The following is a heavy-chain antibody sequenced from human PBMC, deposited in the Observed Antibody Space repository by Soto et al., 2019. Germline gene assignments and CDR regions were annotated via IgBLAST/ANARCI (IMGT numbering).Heavy chain of an antibody. D-gene: IGHD3-10*01. CDR3: ARDLGSGSYSY. CDR2: IYYSGST. Sequence: SEALSLTCTVSGGSIIYGDYCWRWIRQPPGKGLEWIGYIYYSGSTYYNPSLKSRVTISVDTSKNQFSLKLSSVTAADTAVYYCARDLGSGSYSYWGQGTLVTVSS. V-gene: IGHV4-30-4*01. CDR1: GGSIIYGDYC. J-gene: IGHJ4*02.